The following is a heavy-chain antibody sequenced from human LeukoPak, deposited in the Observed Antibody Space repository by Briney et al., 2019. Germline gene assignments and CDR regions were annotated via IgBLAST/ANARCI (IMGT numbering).Heavy chain of an antibody. CDR3: ATAYYDSSGYYLFDY. CDR2: FDPEDGET. D-gene: IGHD3-22*01. Sequence: ASVKVSCKVSGYTLTELSMHWVRQAPGKGLEWMGGFDPEDGETIYAQKFQDRVTMTEDTSTDTAYMELSSLRSEDTAVYYCATAYYDSSGYYLFDYWGQGTLVTVSS. J-gene: IGHJ4*02. V-gene: IGHV1-24*01. CDR1: GYTLTELS.